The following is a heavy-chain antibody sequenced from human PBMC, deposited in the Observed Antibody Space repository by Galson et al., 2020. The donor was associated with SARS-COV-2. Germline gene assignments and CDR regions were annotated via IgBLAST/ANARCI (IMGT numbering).Heavy chain of an antibody. D-gene: IGHD3-22*01. V-gene: IGHV1-2*02. CDR1: GYTFTGYY. Sequence: GESLKISCKASGYTFTGYYMHWVRQAPGQGLEWMGWINPNSGGTNYAQKFQGRVTMTRDTSISTAYMELSRLRSDDTAVYYCASNYYDSSGYYYDQFTVDYWGQGTLVTVSS. J-gene: IGHJ4*02. CDR3: ASNYYDSSGYYYDQFTVDY. CDR2: INPNSGGT.